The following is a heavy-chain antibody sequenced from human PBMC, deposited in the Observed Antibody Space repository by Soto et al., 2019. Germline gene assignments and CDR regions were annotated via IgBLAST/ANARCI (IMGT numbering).Heavy chain of an antibody. CDR3: ARDELLYYFDF. CDR2: IYRSGRT. CDR1: GYSITSGYY. J-gene: IGHJ4*02. Sequence: SETLSLTCAVSGYSITSGYYWGWVRQAPGKGLEWIGSIYRSGRTYYNPSLKSRVTISVDTSKNQFSLKLTSVTAADTAVYYCARDELLYYFDFWGQGTLVTV. D-gene: IGHD1-7*01. V-gene: IGHV4-38-2*02.